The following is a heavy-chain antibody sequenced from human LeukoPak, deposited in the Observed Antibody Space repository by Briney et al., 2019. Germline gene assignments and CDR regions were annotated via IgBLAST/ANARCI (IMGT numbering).Heavy chain of an antibody. CDR3: ATAVSLVRGVRMNY. V-gene: IGHV3-15*01. CDR1: GFTFSNAW. D-gene: IGHD3-10*01. CDR2: IKSKSDGGTP. Sequence: KAGGSLRLSCAASGFTFSNAWMSLVRQAPGKGLEWVGRIKSKSDGGTPDYAAPVNGRFTISRDDSKNTLYLQMHSLTTEDTAVYYCATAVSLVRGVRMNYWGQGTLVTVS. J-gene: IGHJ4*02.